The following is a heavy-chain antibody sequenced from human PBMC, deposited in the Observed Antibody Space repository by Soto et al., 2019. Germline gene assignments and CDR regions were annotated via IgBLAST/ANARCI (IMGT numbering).Heavy chain of an antibody. D-gene: IGHD6-13*01. CDR3: ARDLVQQLRMDV. Sequence: QVQLVESGGGVVQPGRSLRLSCAASGFTFSSYAMHWVRQAPDKGLEWVAVISYDGSNKYYADSVKGRFTISRDNSKNTLYLQMNSLRAEDTAVYYCARDLVQQLRMDVWGQGTTVTVSS. CDR1: GFTFSSYA. V-gene: IGHV3-30-3*01. J-gene: IGHJ6*02. CDR2: ISYDGSNK.